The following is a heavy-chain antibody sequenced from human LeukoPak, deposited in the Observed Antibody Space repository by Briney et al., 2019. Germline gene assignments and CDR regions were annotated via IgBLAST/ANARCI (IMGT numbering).Heavy chain of an antibody. J-gene: IGHJ4*02. Sequence: ASVKVSCKVSGYTLTELSMHWVRQAAGKGLGWRGGFDPEDGETIYAQKFQGRVTMTEDTSTDTAYMELSSLRSEDTAVYYCATALSIAAAGTGGDYWGQVTLVTVSS. V-gene: IGHV1-24*01. CDR2: FDPEDGET. CDR1: GYTLTELS. D-gene: IGHD6-13*01. CDR3: ATALSIAAAGTGGDY.